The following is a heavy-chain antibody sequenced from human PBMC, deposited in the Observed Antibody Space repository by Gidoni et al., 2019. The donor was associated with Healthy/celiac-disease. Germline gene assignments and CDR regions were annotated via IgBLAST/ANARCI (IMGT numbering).Heavy chain of an antibody. D-gene: IGHD2-2*01. V-gene: IGHV4-4*02. CDR1: GGSLSSIHW. J-gene: IGHJ5*02. Sequence: QVQLQESGPGLVKPSGTLSLTCAVSGGSLSSIHWWSWVRRPPGKGLEWIGEIYHSGSPHYNPSLKSRVTISVDKSKNQFSLKLSSVTAADTAVYYCARVWFVVPAARGAWFDPWGQGTLVTVSS. CDR2: IYHSGSP. CDR3: ARVWFVVPAARGAWFDP.